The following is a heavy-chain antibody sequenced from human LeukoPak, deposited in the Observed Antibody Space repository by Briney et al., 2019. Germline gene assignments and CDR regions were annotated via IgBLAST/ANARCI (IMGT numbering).Heavy chain of an antibody. Sequence: GGSLRLSCAASGFALSSYAMSWVRLAPGKGLEWVSAISGSGGSTYYADSVKGRFTISRDNSKNTLYLQMNSLRAEDTAVYYCAKDLVYYGSGSLDPWGQGTLVTVSS. CDR3: AKDLVYYGSGSLDP. CDR2: ISGSGGST. J-gene: IGHJ5*02. V-gene: IGHV3-23*01. D-gene: IGHD3-10*01. CDR1: GFALSSYA.